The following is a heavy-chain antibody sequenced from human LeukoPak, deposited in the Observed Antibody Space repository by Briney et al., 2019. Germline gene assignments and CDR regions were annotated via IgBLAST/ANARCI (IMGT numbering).Heavy chain of an antibody. V-gene: IGHV1-2*02. CDR3: ARYLGYCSGGSCFGPWFDP. CDR2: ISPNSGGT. J-gene: IGHJ5*02. CDR1: GYTFTGYY. D-gene: IGHD2-15*01. Sequence: ASVKVSCKASGYTFTGYYMHWVRQAPGQGLEWMGWISPNSGGTNYAQKFQGRVTMTRDTSISTAYMELSRLRSDDTAVYYCARYLGYCSGGSCFGPWFDPWGQGTLVTVSS.